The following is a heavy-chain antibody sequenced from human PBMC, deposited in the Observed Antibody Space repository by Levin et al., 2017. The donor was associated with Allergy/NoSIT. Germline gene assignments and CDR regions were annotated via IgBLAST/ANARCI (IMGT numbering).Heavy chain of an antibody. Sequence: GESLKISCAASGFTFSSYWMSWVRQAPGKGLEWVANIKQDGSEKYYVDSVKGRFTISRDNAKNSLYLQMNSLRAEDTAVYYCARYSGSYQSLDQWGQGTLVTVSS. D-gene: IGHD1-26*01. CDR3: ARYSGSYQSLDQ. V-gene: IGHV3-7*01. CDR2: IKQDGSEK. J-gene: IGHJ5*02. CDR1: GFTFSSYW.